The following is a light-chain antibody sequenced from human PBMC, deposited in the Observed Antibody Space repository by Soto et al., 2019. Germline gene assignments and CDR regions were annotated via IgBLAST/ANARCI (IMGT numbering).Light chain of an antibody. Sequence: QSALTQPPSVSGSPGQSVTISCTGTSSDVGSYNRVSWYQQPPGTAPKLMIYEVSNRPSGVPDRFSGSKSGNTASLTISGLQAADEADYYCSLYTSSSTWVFGGGTKLTVL. CDR3: SLYTSSSTWV. V-gene: IGLV2-18*01. CDR1: SSDVGSYNR. J-gene: IGLJ3*02. CDR2: EVS.